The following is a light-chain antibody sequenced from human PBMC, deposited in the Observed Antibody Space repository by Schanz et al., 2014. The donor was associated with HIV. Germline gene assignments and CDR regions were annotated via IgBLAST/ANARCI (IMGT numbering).Light chain of an antibody. CDR3: AVWDDNLKGHV. Sequence: QFVLTQPPSASGTPGQRVTISCSGSSSNIGSNTVNWYQQLPGTAPKLLIYSNNQRPSGVPDRFSGSKSGTSVSLAISGLQSEDEADYYCAVWDDNLKGHVFGGGTKLTVL. V-gene: IGLV1-44*01. J-gene: IGLJ2*01. CDR1: SSNIGSNT. CDR2: SNN.